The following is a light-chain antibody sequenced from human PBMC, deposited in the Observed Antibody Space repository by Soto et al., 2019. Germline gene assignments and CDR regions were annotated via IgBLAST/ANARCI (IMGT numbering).Light chain of an antibody. CDR3: HQYNNWLWT. CDR2: GAS. J-gene: IGKJ1*01. CDR1: QSVSSD. V-gene: IGKV3-15*01. Sequence: EIVMTQSPGTLSVSPGERVTLSCRASQSVSSDLAWYSQRPGQAPRLLIYGASTRATGIPARFSGSGSGTEFTLTISGLQSEDFAVYFCHQYNNWLWTFGQGTRVVIK.